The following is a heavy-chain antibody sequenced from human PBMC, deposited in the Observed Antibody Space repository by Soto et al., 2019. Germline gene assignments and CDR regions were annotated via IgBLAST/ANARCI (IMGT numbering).Heavy chain of an antibody. J-gene: IGHJ4*02. CDR1: GLTFGSRA. CDR2: ITDTGGDA. Sequence: GGSLRLSCVASGLTFGSRAMSWVRQAPGEGLQWVSAITDTGGDAKYADSVRGRFVISRDNSKKTLYLQMTSLTAEDSAMYFCARGSTDSYPGSRIFDFWGRGTLVTVSS. D-gene: IGHD3-10*01. V-gene: IGHV3-23*01. CDR3: ARGSTDSYPGSRIFDF.